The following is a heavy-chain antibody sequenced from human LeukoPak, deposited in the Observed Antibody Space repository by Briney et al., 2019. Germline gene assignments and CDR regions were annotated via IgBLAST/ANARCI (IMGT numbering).Heavy chain of an antibody. D-gene: IGHD3-22*01. Sequence: SQTLSLTCTVSGGSISSGSYYWSWIRQPAGKGLEWIGRIYTSGSTNYNPSLKSRVTISVDTSKNQFSLKLSSVTAADTAVYYCASSSSGYSYWGQGTPVTVSS. CDR1: GGSISSGSYY. J-gene: IGHJ4*02. CDR3: ASSSSGYSY. CDR2: IYTSGST. V-gene: IGHV4-61*02.